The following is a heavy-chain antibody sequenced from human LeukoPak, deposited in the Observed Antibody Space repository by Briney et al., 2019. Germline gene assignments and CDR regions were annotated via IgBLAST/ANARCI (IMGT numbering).Heavy chain of an antibody. CDR2: IYYSGST. Sequence: SETLSLTCTVSGGSISSYHWSWIRQPPGKGLEWIGYIYYSGSTNYNPSFKSRVTISVDTSKNQFSLRLSPVTAADTAVYYCARRGYCSGTNCYIFDYWGQGTLVTVSS. CDR3: ARRGYCSGTNCYIFDY. CDR1: GGSISSYH. D-gene: IGHD2-2*02. V-gene: IGHV4-59*08. J-gene: IGHJ4*02.